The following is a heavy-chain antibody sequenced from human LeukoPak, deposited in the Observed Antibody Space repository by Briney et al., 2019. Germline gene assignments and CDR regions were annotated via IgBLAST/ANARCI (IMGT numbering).Heavy chain of an antibody. D-gene: IGHD1-26*01. CDR3: AKNRVGASGLAEYLEH. Sequence: GGSLRLSCAASGFIVSSTYMSWVRQAPGKGLEWVSIIYSGDSTYYADSVKGRFTISRDNSRNTVYLQMNSLRAEDTVVYYCAKNRVGASGLAEYLEHWGQGTLVAVSS. J-gene: IGHJ1*01. V-gene: IGHV3-53*01. CDR1: GFIVSSTY. CDR2: IYSGDST.